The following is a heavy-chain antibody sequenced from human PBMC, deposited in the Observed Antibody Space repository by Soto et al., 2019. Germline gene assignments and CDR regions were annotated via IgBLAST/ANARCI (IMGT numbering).Heavy chain of an antibody. J-gene: IGHJ4*02. Sequence: GGSLRLSCTASGFTFGDYAMSWFRQAPGKGLEWVGFIRSKAYGGTTEYAASVKGRFTISRDDSKSIAYLQMNSLKTEDTAVYYCTRDRDIVLVPAAINVAHFDYWGQGT. CDR2: IRSKAYGGTT. V-gene: IGHV3-49*03. CDR1: GFTFGDYA. D-gene: IGHD2-2*01. CDR3: TRDRDIVLVPAAINVAHFDY.